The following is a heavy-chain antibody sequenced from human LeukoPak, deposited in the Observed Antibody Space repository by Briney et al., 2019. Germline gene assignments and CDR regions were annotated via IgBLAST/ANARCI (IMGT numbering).Heavy chain of an antibody. J-gene: IGHJ4*02. D-gene: IGHD1-7*01. CDR2: ISSSSSYI. CDR1: VFTFIRYI. CDR3: ARAHNWKYGSFDF. Sequence: PGWSLTLTRPASVFTFIRYIMNWVRPPPGRGLEGVSCISSSSSYINYADSVKGRFTISRDNAKNSMYLQMNSLRAEDTAVYYCARAHNWKYGSFDFWGQGTLVTVSS. V-gene: IGHV3-21*01.